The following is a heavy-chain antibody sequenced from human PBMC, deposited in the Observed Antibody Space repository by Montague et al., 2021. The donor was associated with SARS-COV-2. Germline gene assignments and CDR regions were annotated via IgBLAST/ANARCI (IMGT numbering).Heavy chain of an antibody. CDR1: DVSLSTSTW. D-gene: IGHD3/OR15-3a*01. Sequence: SETLSLTCVVSDVSLSTSTWGSWVRHPPGKGLEWVGETYLSGFTQYNPSVKSRVSISVDDSRSQFSLRLTSVTAADTAVYFCARGGLGNRGFDYWGQGTLVTVSS. V-gene: IGHV4-4*02. J-gene: IGHJ4*02. CDR3: ARGGLGNRGFDY. CDR2: TYLSGFT.